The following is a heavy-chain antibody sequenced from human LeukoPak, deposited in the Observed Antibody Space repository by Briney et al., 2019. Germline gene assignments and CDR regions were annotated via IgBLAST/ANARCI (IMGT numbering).Heavy chain of an antibody. CDR2: IYYSGST. V-gene: IGHV4-39*07. Sequence: SETLSLTCTVSGGSINSSSYYWGWIRQPPGKGLEWIGSIYYSGSTYYNPSLKSRVTISVDTSKNQFSLKLSSVTAADTAVYYCARISGYSYGTFDYWGQGTLVTVSS. CDR3: ARISGYSYGTFDY. CDR1: GGSINSSSYY. D-gene: IGHD5-18*01. J-gene: IGHJ4*02.